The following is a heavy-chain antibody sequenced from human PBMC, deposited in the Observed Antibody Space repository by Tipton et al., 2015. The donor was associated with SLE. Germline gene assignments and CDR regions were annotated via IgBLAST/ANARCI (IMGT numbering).Heavy chain of an antibody. J-gene: IGHJ4*02. D-gene: IGHD6-13*01. V-gene: IGHV4-59*10. CDR1: GGSISIYF. CDR3: ARSAGYGSNWAHFDY. CDR2: VSTTGNN. Sequence: TLSLTCAVSGGSISIYFWSWIRLPAGKGLEWIGRVSTTGNNNNNPSLQSRVTMPVDTSKNQFSLKLSSVAAADTAVYYCARSAGYGSNWAHFDYWGQGTLVTVSS.